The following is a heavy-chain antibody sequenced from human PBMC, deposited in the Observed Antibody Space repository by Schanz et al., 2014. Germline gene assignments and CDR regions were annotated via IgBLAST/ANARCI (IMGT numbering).Heavy chain of an antibody. J-gene: IGHJ6*02. CDR1: GLSVSSNY. Sequence: VQLVESGGGLVQPGGSLRLSCAASGLSVSSNYMGWVRQAPGKGLEWVSYISSVGISKYYADPVKGRFTISRDSAKNSLYLQMNSLRAEDTAVYYCARQRSYFYAMDVWGQGTTVTVSS. CDR3: ARQRSYFYAMDV. V-gene: IGHV3-11*01. CDR2: ISSVGISK.